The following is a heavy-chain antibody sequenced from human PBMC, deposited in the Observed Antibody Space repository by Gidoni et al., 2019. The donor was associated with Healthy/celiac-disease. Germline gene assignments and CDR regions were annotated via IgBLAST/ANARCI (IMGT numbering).Heavy chain of an antibody. CDR2: IIPIFGTA. V-gene: IGHV1-69*01. Sequence: QVQLVQSGAEVKKPGSSVTVSCKAYAGTFSSYAISWVRQAPGQGLEWMGGIIPIFGTANYAQKFQGRVTITADESTSTAYMELSSLRSEDTAVYYCARDLEGWLQPKFDYWGQGTLVTVSS. CDR3: ARDLEGWLQPKFDY. J-gene: IGHJ4*02. CDR1: AGTFSSYA. D-gene: IGHD5-12*01.